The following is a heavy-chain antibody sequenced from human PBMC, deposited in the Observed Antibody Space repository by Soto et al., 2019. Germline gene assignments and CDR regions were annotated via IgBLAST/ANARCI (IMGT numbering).Heavy chain of an antibody. V-gene: IGHV3-64D*06. Sequence: GGSLRLSCSASGFSFSNYAMHWVRQAPGKGLQYVSGFSSKGGTTYYADSVKGRFTISRDNSKNTLYLQMSSLRPEDTAVYYCVKEVAPAAIGSLYYYYGMDVWGQGTTVTVSS. CDR1: GFSFSNYA. D-gene: IGHD2-2*01. CDR3: VKEVAPAAIGSLYYYYGMDV. CDR2: FSSKGGTT. J-gene: IGHJ6*02.